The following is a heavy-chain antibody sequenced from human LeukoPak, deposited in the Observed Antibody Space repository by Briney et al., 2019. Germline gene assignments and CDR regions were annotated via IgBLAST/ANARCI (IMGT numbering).Heavy chain of an antibody. J-gene: IGHJ3*02. V-gene: IGHV3-74*03. Sequence: PGRSLRLSCAASGFTFSSYWMHWVRQAPGKGLVWVSRINSDGSSTTYADSVKGRFAISRDNAKNTLFLQMNSLSPEDTAVYYCARDRSIEDAFDIWGQGTMVTVSS. D-gene: IGHD3-3*02. CDR1: GFTFSSYW. CDR2: INSDGSST. CDR3: ARDRSIEDAFDI.